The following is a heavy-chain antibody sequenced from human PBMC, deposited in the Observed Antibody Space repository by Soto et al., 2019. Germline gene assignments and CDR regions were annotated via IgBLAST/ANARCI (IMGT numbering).Heavy chain of an antibody. CDR3: ARENSRISPRLFQH. CDR2: ISPAGTNQ. J-gene: IGHJ1*01. Sequence: LRLSCVASGFIFSDYAMHWARQAPGKGLEWVALISPAGTNQYYADSAKGRFTTSRDNSKNTLYLQMNSLRPEDTGLYYCARENSRISPRLFQHWGHGTRVTVPQ. CDR1: GFIFSDYA. V-gene: IGHV3-30-3*01. D-gene: IGHD6-6*01.